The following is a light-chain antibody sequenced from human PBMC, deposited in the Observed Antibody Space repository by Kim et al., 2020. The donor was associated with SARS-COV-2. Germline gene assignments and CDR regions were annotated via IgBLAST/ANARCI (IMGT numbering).Light chain of an antibody. V-gene: IGKV1-9*01. CDR3: QQLNSYPPT. J-gene: IGKJ2*01. CDR2: AAA. Sequence: SASVGDRVTITCRTSHGISDYLAWFQQRPGKAPKLLIYAAATLQRGVPSRFSGSGSGTEFTLTIGSLQPEDFATYYCQQLNSYPPTFGQGTKLEI. CDR1: HGISDY.